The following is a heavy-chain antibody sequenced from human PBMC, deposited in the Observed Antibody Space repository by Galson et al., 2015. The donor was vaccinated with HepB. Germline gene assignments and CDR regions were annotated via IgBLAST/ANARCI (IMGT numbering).Heavy chain of an antibody. J-gene: IGHJ4*02. V-gene: IGHV1-46*01. Sequence: SVKVSCKASGYTFTSYYMHWVRQAPGQGLEWMGIINPSGGSTSYAQKFQGRVTMTRDTSTSTVYMELSSLRPEDTAVYYCARAFSGEPNLQYFFYWGQGTLVTVSS. CDR3: ARAFSGEPNLQYFFY. CDR1: GYTFTSYY. D-gene: IGHD3-3*01. CDR2: INPSGGST.